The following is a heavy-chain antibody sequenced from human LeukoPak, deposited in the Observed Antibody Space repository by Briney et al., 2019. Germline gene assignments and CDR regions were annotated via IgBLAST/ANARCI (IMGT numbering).Heavy chain of an antibody. CDR3: AREVITMIVPNYYYYYGMDV. CDR2: IYYSGST. Sequence: SGTLSLTCAVYGGSFSGYYWSWIRQPPGKGLEWIGSIYYSGSTYYNPSLKSRVTISVDTSKNQFSLKLSSVTAADTAVYYCAREVITMIVPNYYYYYGMDVWGQGTTVTVSS. V-gene: IGHV4-34*01. J-gene: IGHJ6*02. D-gene: IGHD3-22*01. CDR1: GGSFSGYY.